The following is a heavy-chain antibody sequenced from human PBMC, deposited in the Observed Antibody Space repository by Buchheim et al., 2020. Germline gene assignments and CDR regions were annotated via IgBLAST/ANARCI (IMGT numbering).Heavy chain of an antibody. D-gene: IGHD1-26*01. Sequence: EVQLVQSGAEVKKPGESLKISCKGSGYSFTSYWIGWVRQMPGKGLEWMGIIYPGDSDTRYSPSFQGQVTIPADKSISTAYLQWSSLKASDTAMYYCARLRTPTGWVHYYYYYGMDVWGQGTT. CDR3: ARLRTPTGWVHYYYYYGMDV. CDR2: IYPGDSDT. J-gene: IGHJ6*02. CDR1: GYSFTSYW. V-gene: IGHV5-51*01.